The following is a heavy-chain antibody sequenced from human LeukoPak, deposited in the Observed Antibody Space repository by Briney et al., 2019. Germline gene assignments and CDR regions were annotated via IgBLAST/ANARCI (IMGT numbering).Heavy chain of an antibody. Sequence: YPSETLSLTCAVYGGSFSGYYWSWIRQPAGKGLEWIGRIYTSGSTNYNPSLKSRVTISVDTSKNQFSLKLSSVTAADTAVYYCARGEVVPAARGGGNWFDPWGQGTLVTVSS. CDR2: IYTSGST. CDR1: GGSFSGYY. J-gene: IGHJ5*02. V-gene: IGHV4-59*10. D-gene: IGHD2-2*01. CDR3: ARGEVVPAARGGGNWFDP.